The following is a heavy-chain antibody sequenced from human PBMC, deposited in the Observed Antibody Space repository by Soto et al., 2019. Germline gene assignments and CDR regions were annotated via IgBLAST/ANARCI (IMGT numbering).Heavy chain of an antibody. J-gene: IGHJ4*02. CDR1: GYTFTSYG. CDR3: ARNHVLVWFGELSDFDY. Sequence: QGQLVQSGAEVKKPGASVKVSCKASGYTFTSYGISWVRQAPGQGLEWMGWISAYNGNTNYAQKLQGRVTMTTDTTTSAAYMEVGSLRSDDTAVYYCARNHVLVWFGELSDFDYWGQGTLVTVSS. CDR2: ISAYNGNT. V-gene: IGHV1-18*01. D-gene: IGHD3-10*01.